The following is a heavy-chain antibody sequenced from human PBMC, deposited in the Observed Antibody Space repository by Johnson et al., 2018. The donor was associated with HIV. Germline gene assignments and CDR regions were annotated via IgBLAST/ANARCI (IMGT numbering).Heavy chain of an antibody. CDR2: IYSGGST. CDR3: ARTQVYSSSRDDAFDI. V-gene: IGHV3-66*02. D-gene: IGHD6-13*01. Sequence: VHLVESGGGLVQPGGSLTLSCAVSGFTVSSNYMSWVRQAPGKGLEWVSVIYSGGSTYYADSVKGRFTISRDNSKNTLYLQMSGLRIEDTAVYYCARTQVYSSSRDDAFDIWGQGTMVTVSS. CDR1: GFTVSSNY. J-gene: IGHJ3*02.